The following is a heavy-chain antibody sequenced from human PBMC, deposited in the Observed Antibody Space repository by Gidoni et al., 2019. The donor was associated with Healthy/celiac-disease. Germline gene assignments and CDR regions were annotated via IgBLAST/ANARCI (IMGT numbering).Heavy chain of an antibody. CDR3: AKESAPNDYYDSSGYRPGAFDI. D-gene: IGHD3-22*01. CDR1: GFTFDDYT. J-gene: IGHJ3*02. V-gene: IGHV3-43*01. Sequence: EVQLVESGGVVVQPGGSLRLSCAASGFTFDDYTMHWVRQAPGKGLEWVSLISWDGGSTYYADSVKGRFTISRDNSKNSLYLQMNSLRTEDTALYYCAKESAPNDYYDSSGYRPGAFDIWGQGTMVTVSS. CDR2: ISWDGGST.